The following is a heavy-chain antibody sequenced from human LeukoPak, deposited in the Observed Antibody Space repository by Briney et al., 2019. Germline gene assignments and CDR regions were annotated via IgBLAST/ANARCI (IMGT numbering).Heavy chain of an antibody. Sequence: ASVKVSCKASGYTFTSYGISWVRQAPGQGLEWMGWISAYNGNTNYAQKLQGRVTMTTDTSTSTAYMELRSLRSDDTAVYYCARDSKEDIVVVPAAYWGQGTLVTVSS. V-gene: IGHV1-18*01. CDR2: ISAYNGNT. CDR3: ARDSKEDIVVVPAAY. CDR1: GYTFTSYG. J-gene: IGHJ4*02. D-gene: IGHD2-2*01.